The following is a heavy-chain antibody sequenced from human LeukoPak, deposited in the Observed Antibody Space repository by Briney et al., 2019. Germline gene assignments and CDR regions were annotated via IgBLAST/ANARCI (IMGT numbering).Heavy chain of an antibody. CDR2: IYYSGST. CDR1: GGSISSYY. D-gene: IGHD3-22*01. V-gene: IGHV4-59*06. J-gene: IGHJ4*02. CDR3: ARDRGYDSSGLPIGYDF. Sequence: PSETLSLTCTVSGGSISSYYWSWIRQPPGKGLEWIGYIYYSGSTYYNPSLKSRVTISVDTSKNQFSLKLSSVTAADTAVYYCARDRGYDSSGLPIGYDFWGQGTLVTVSS.